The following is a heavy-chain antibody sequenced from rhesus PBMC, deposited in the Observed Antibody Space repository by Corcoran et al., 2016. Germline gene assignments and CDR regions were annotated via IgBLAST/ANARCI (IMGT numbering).Heavy chain of an antibody. CDR3: ARRDLVVVAPNY. CDR1: GGSFSGYY. Sequence: QVQLQESGPGLLKPSETLSLTCAVSGGSFSGYYCGWIRQPPGKGLEWDVVVSGSSCSTDYNPSLKSRVTISTDTSKNQCSLKLSVVTAADTAVDYCARRDLVVVAPNYWGQGVLVTVSS. J-gene: IGHJ4*01. V-gene: IGHV4-165*01. CDR2: VSGSSCST. D-gene: IGHD2-21*01.